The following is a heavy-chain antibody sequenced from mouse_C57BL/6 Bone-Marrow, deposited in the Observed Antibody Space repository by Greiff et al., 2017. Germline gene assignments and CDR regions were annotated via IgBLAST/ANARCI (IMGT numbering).Heavy chain of an antibody. CDR1: GYTFTSYW. CDR3: ARWRNYYGHYFDY. J-gene: IGHJ2*01. CDR2: IDPSDSYS. V-gene: IGHV1-69*01. D-gene: IGHD1-2*01. Sequence: QVQLQQSGAELVMPGASVKLSCKASGYTFTSYWMHWVKQRPGQGLAWIGEIDPSDSYSNYNQKFKGKSTLTVDKSSSTAYMQLSSLTSEDSAVYYSARWRNYYGHYFDYGGQGTTLTVSS.